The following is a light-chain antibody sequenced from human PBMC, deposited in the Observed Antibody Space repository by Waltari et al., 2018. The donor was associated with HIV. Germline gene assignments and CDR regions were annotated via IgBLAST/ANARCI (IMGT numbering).Light chain of an antibody. CDR3: QTWGTGIVV. V-gene: IGLV4-69*01. CDR1: SGHTNYA. CDR2: LSTNGSH. Sequence: QVVLTQSPSASASLGASVKLTCTLSSGHTNYAIALHQQQPEKGPRYLMRLSTNGSHTKGDGIPDRFSGSSSGAERYLTISSLQSEDEADYYCQTWGTGIVVFGGGTKLTVL. J-gene: IGLJ2*01.